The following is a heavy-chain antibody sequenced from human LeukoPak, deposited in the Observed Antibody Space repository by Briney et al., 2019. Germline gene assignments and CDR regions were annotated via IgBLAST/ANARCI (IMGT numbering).Heavy chain of an antibody. CDR3: AKDRDTMIVGVFDY. V-gene: IGHV3-30*18. J-gene: IGHJ4*02. CDR1: GFTFSSYG. CDR2: LSYDGSNK. Sequence: PGGSLRLSCAASGFTFSSYGMHWVRQAPGKGLEWVAVLSYDGSNKYYADSVKGRFTISRDNSKNTLYLQMNSLRAEDTAVYYCAKDRDTMIVGVFDYWGQGTLVTVSS. D-gene: IGHD3-22*01.